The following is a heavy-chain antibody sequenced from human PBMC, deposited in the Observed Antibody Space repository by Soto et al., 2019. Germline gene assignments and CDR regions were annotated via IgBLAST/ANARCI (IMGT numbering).Heavy chain of an antibody. D-gene: IGHD4-17*01. Sequence: PSETLSLTCTVSGGSISSGDYYWSWIRQPQGKGLEGIGYIYYSGSTYYNPSLKSRVTISVDTSKNQFSLKPSSVTAADTAVYYCARGGDYVISAFDIWGQGTMVTVSS. CDR2: IYYSGST. CDR1: GGSISSGDYY. V-gene: IGHV4-30-4*01. CDR3: ARGGDYVISAFDI. J-gene: IGHJ3*02.